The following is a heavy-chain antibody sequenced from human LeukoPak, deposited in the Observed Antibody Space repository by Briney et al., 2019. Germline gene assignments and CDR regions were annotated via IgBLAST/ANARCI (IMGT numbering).Heavy chain of an antibody. J-gene: IGHJ4*02. Sequence: PGGSLRLSCAASGFTFSSYAMSWVRQAPGKGLEWVSAISGSGGSTYYADSVKGRFTISRDNSKNTLYLQMNSLRAEDTAVYYCAKDGKKGRVVPAARADYWGQGTLVTVSS. CDR3: AKDGKKGRVVPAARADY. D-gene: IGHD2-2*01. CDR2: ISGSGGST. CDR1: GFTFSSYA. V-gene: IGHV3-23*01.